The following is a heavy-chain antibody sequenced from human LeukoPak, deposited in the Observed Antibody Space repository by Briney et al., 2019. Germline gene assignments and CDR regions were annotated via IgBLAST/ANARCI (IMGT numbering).Heavy chain of an antibody. D-gene: IGHD3-22*01. J-gene: IGHJ4*02. CDR3: VRVGGSYYDSSGYLDY. Sequence: GGSLRLSCAASGFTVSSNYMSWVRQAPGKGLEWVSVIYSGGSTYYADSVKGRFTISRDNSKNTLYLQMNSLRAEDTAVYYCVRVGGSYYDSSGYLDYWGQGTLVTVSS. V-gene: IGHV3-53*01. CDR2: IYSGGST. CDR1: GFTVSSNY.